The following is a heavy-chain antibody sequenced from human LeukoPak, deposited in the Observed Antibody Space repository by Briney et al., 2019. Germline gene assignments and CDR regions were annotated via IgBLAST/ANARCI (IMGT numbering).Heavy chain of an antibody. CDR3: AKDQNVGPSLHY. CDR1: GFIFRSDA. V-gene: IGHV3-30-3*01. CDR2: VSYDGSTK. J-gene: IGHJ4*02. Sequence: GGSLRLSCAASGFIFRSDAMHWVRQAPGKGLEWVTVVSYDGSTKYYADSVKGRFTISRDNFKNTVYLEMNSLRDEDTAVYYCAKDQNVGPSLHYWGQGTLVTVSS. D-gene: IGHD1-26*01.